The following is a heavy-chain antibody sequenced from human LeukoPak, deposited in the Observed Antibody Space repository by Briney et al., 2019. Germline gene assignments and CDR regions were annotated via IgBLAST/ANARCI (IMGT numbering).Heavy chain of an antibody. D-gene: IGHD3-10*01. J-gene: IGHJ4*02. CDR1: GYTFTKYI. CDR3: AKGDSYGPPHY. V-gene: IGHV7-4-1*02. CDR2: INTNTGNP. Sequence: GASVKVSCKASGYTFTKYILNWVRQAPGQGLEWMGWINTNTGNPTYAQGFTGRFVFSLDTSVSTAYLQISSLKAEDIAVYYCAKGDSYGPPHYWGQGTLVTVSS.